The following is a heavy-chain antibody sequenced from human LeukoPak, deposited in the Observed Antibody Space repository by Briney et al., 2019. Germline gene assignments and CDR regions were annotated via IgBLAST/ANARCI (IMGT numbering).Heavy chain of an antibody. CDR1: GYTFIGSY. Sequence: ASVKVSCKASGYTFIGSYMHWVRQAPGQGLEWMGRIKAKSGGTNYAQKFQDRVTMTEDTSTDTAYMELSSLRSEDTAVYYCATMEDYGDYNWFDPWGQRTLVTVSS. CDR3: ATMEDYGDYNWFDP. D-gene: IGHD4-17*01. J-gene: IGHJ5*02. CDR2: IKAKSGGT. V-gene: IGHV1-2*06.